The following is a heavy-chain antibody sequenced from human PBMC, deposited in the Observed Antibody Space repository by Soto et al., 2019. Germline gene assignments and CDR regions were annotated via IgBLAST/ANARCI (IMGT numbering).Heavy chain of an antibody. CDR1: GFSLSSGRMG. D-gene: IGHD4-17*01. Sequence: SGPTLVNPTDTLTLTCTASGFSLSSGRMGVSWIRQPPGKPLEWLAHFFSDVERSYSASMQSRLTLSTDISGSQVVLTMTNMDPVDTATYYCARMDGDFNYYALDVWGQGTTVTVSS. CDR3: ARMDGDFNYYALDV. J-gene: IGHJ6*02. V-gene: IGHV2-26*01. CDR2: FFSDVER.